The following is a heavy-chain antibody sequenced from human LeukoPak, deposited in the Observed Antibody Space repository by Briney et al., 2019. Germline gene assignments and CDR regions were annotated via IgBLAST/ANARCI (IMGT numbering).Heavy chain of an antibody. CDR1: GFTVSSNY. D-gene: IGHD2-2*01. V-gene: IGHV3-53*01. Sequence: GGSLRLSCAASGFTVSSNYMSWVRQAPGKGLEWVSVIYTGGTYYADSVKGRFTISRDNSKNTLYLQMNSLRPEDTAVYYCARCTASCYANAFDVWGQGTLLTVSS. J-gene: IGHJ3*01. CDR2: IYTGGT. CDR3: ARCTASCYANAFDV.